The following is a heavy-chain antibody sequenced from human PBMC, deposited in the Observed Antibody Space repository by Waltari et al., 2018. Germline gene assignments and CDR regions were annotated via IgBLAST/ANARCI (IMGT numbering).Heavy chain of an antibody. Sequence: EVQLVESGGGLVQPGGSLRLPCAASGFTFSSYWMSWVRQAPGKGLEWVANIKQDGSEKYYVDSVKGRFTISRDNAKNSLYLQMNSLRAEDTAVYYCAREGSTSYFDYWGQGTLVTVSS. V-gene: IGHV3-7*01. CDR3: AREGSTSYFDY. CDR1: GFTFSSYW. D-gene: IGHD2-2*01. CDR2: IKQDGSEK. J-gene: IGHJ4*02.